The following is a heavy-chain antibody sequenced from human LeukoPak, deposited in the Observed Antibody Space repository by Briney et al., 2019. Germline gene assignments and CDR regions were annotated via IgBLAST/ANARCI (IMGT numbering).Heavy chain of an antibody. Sequence: GGSLRLPCEDCGFTFADYGLSWVRQAPGKGLEWVAGINWSGDNTFYADSVKGRFTISRDNTKKTLYLQMNNVRGEDTATYYCARDRSSNWNNLAYWGQGTLVTVSS. CDR1: GFTFADYG. V-gene: IGHV3-20*04. CDR3: ARDRSSNWNNLAY. J-gene: IGHJ4*02. D-gene: IGHD1/OR15-1a*01. CDR2: INWSGDNT.